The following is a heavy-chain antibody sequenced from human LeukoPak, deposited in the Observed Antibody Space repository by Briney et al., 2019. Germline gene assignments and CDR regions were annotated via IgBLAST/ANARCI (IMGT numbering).Heavy chain of an antibody. D-gene: IGHD4-23*01. CDR1: GGSISSGTYY. V-gene: IGHV4-61*02. J-gene: IGHJ4*02. CDR3: ARDLSGGRMVDH. Sequence: PSQTLSLTCTVSGGSISSGTYYWTWIRQPAGEKLDWIGRIYNSGSTSYNPSLKSRVTISVDTSKNQFSLKLSSVTAADTAVYYCARDLSGGRMVDHWGQGTLVTVSS. CDR2: IYNSGST.